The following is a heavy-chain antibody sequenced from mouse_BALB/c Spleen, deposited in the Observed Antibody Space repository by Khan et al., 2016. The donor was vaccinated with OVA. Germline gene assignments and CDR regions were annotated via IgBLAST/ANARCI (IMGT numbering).Heavy chain of an antibody. D-gene: IGHD2-5*01. Sequence: QVQLKQSGAELARPGASVKMSCKASGYTFTAYTIHWVKQRPGQGLEWIGYINPSNDYTNYNQKFKDKATLTADKSSSTAYMQLSRLTSEDFAISYCLAGGAYYRHYGWFAYWGQGTLVTVSA. J-gene: IGHJ3*01. V-gene: IGHV1-4*01. CDR3: LAGGAYYRHYGWFAY. CDR1: GYTFTAYT. CDR2: INPSNDYT.